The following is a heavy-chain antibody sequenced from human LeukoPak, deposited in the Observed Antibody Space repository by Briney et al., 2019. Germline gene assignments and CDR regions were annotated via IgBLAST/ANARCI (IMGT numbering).Heavy chain of an antibody. CDR3: ARAATGYDFWSGSFDY. V-gene: IGHV1-46*01. Sequence: ASVKVSCKASGYTFTSYYMHWVRQAPGQGLEWMGIINPSGGSTSYAQKFQGRVTMTRDTSTSTVYMELSSLRSEDTAVYYCARAATGYDFWSGSFDYWGQGALVTVSS. J-gene: IGHJ4*02. CDR1: GYTFTSYY. D-gene: IGHD3-3*01. CDR2: INPSGGST.